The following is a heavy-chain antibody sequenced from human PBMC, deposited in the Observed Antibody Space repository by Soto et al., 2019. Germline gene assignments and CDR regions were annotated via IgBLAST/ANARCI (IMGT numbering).Heavy chain of an antibody. CDR3: ATVSGVGELNDYYGMDV. CDR1: GGTFSSYA. J-gene: IGHJ6*02. V-gene: IGHV1-69*01. Sequence: QVQLVQSGAEVKKPGSSVKVSCKASGGTFSSYAISWVRQAPGQGLEWMGGIIPIFGTANYAQKFQGRVTITADESTSTAYMELSSLRSEDTAVYYCATVSGVGELNDYYGMDVWGQGTTVTVSS. CDR2: IIPIFGTA. D-gene: IGHD3-10*01.